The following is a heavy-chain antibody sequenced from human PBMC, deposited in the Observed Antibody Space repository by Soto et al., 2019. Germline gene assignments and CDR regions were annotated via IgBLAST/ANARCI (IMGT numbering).Heavy chain of an antibody. Sequence: QVQLMQSGTEVKKPGSSVKVSCKASGGSLSTNPISWVRQAPGQGLEWMGGTGSGTGPGNHAQKFQGRLKVTADKSTGPVYMELTNLSSEDTAVYYCARRDSGGFYRFFDSWGQGTLVTVSS. CDR2: TGSGTGPG. D-gene: IGHD2-15*01. J-gene: IGHJ4*02. CDR3: ARRDSGGFYRFFDS. V-gene: IGHV1-69*06. CDR1: GGSLSTNP.